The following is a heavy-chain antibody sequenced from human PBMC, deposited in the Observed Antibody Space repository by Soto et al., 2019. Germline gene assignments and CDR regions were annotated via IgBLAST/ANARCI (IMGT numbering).Heavy chain of an antibody. V-gene: IGHV4-38-2*01. CDR3: AGGDFWSGYYQYYFDY. CDR1: GYSISSGYY. Sequence: SETLSLTCAVSGYSISSGYYWGWIRQPPGKGLEWIGSIYHSGSTYYNPSLKSRVTISVDTSKNQFSLKLSSVTAADTAVYYCAGGDFWSGYYQYYFDYWGQGTLVTVSS. D-gene: IGHD3-3*01. J-gene: IGHJ4*02. CDR2: IYHSGST.